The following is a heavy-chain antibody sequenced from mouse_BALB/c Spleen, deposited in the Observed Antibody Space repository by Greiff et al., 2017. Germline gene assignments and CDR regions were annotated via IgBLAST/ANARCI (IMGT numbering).Heavy chain of an antibody. CDR1: GYTFTSYY. CDR3: ARSIYYDYDGFDY. Sequence: QVQLQQSGPELVKPGASVRISCKASGYTFTSYYIHWVKQRPGQGLEWIGWIYPGNVNTKYNEKFKGKATLTADKSSSTAYMQLSSLTSEDSAVYFCARSIYYDYDGFDYWGQGTTLTVSS. CDR2: IYPGNVNT. J-gene: IGHJ2*01. V-gene: IGHV1S56*01. D-gene: IGHD2-4*01.